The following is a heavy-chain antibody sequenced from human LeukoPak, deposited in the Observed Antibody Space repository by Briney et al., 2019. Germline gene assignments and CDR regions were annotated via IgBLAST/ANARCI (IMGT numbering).Heavy chain of an antibody. J-gene: IGHJ6*02. CDR3: ARAITGTWNVMGV. CDR2: ISSDGGGT. V-gene: IGHV3-74*03. D-gene: IGHD1-7*01. Sequence: GGSLRLSCAASGFTFSSDWMHWVRQAPGQGLVWVSRISSDGGGTKYADSVKGRITISRDNTKNTLSLQMNSLRAEASAVYYCARAITGTWNVMGVWGQGTTVTVSS. CDR1: GFTFSSDW.